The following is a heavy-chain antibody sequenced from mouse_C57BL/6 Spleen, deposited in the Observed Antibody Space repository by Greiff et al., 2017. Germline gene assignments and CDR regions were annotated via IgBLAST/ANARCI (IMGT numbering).Heavy chain of an antibody. Sequence: QVQLQQPGAELVKPGASVKLSCKASGYTFTSYWMHWVKQRPGQGLEWIGMIHPNSGSTNYNEKFKSKATLTVDKSSSTAYMQLSSLTSEDSAVYYCARVGVTGTADYWGQGTTLTVSS. J-gene: IGHJ2*01. D-gene: IGHD4-1*01. CDR3: ARVGVTGTADY. CDR2: IHPNSGST. V-gene: IGHV1-64*01. CDR1: GYTFTSYW.